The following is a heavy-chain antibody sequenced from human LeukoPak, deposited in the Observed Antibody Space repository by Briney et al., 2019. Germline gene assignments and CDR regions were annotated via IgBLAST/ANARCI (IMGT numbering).Heavy chain of an antibody. D-gene: IGHD6-13*01. Sequence: SETLSLTCAVYGGSFSGYYWTWIRQPPGKGLEWIGEINHSGSTNYNPSLKSRVTISGDTSKNQSSLKLSSVTAADTAMYYCARGGDSSSRNWFDPWGQGTLVTVPS. CDR2: INHSGST. J-gene: IGHJ5*02. V-gene: IGHV4-34*01. CDR1: GGSFSGYY. CDR3: ARGGDSSSRNWFDP.